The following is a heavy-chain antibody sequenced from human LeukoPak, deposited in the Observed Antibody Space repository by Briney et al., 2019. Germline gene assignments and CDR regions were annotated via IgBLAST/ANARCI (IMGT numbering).Heavy chain of an antibody. Sequence: SETLSLTCAVYGGSFSSYYWSWIRQSPGKGLEWIAEIDHRGDTNYNPSVKSRVTISVDTSKNQFSLKVRSLSAADTAVYYCARGPTISETGYFDFWGQGTLVTVSS. CDR1: GGSFSSYY. CDR2: IDHRGDT. CDR3: ARGPTISETGYFDF. J-gene: IGHJ4*03. V-gene: IGHV4-34*01. D-gene: IGHD1-1*01.